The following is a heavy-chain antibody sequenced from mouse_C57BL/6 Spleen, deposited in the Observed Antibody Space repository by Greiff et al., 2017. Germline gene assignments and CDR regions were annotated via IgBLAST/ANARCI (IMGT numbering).Heavy chain of an antibody. V-gene: IGHV1-52*01. Sequence: VQLQQPGAELVRPGSSVKLSCKASGYTFTSYWMHWVKQRPIQGLEWIGNIDPSDSETHYNQKFKDKATLTVDKSSSTAYMQLSSLTSEDSAVYYCARLDYYGSRRWYFDVWGTGTTVTVSS. CDR3: ARLDYYGSRRWYFDV. D-gene: IGHD1-1*01. CDR1: GYTFTSYW. J-gene: IGHJ1*03. CDR2: IDPSDSET.